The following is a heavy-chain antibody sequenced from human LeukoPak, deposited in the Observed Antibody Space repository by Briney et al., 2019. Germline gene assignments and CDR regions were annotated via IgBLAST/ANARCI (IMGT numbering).Heavy chain of an antibody. Sequence: RASVKVSCKASGYTFTSYGISWVRQAPGQGLEWMGWISAYNGNTNYAQKLQGRVTMTTDTSTSTAYMELRSLRSDDTAVYYCARDDCSGGSCYFDYWGQGTLVTVSS. CDR2: ISAYNGNT. CDR3: ARDDCSGGSCYFDY. J-gene: IGHJ4*02. V-gene: IGHV1-18*01. CDR1: GYTFTSYG. D-gene: IGHD2-15*01.